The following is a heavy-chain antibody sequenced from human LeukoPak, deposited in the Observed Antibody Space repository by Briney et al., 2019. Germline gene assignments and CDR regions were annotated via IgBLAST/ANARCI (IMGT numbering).Heavy chain of an antibody. D-gene: IGHD3-3*01. Sequence: GESLKISCKGSGYSFTTYWIGWVRQMPGKGLEWMGIIYPGDSDTGYSPSFQGQVTISADKSISTAYLQWSSLKASDTAMYYCARLWSGYQRWDWFDPWGQGTLVTVSS. V-gene: IGHV5-51*01. CDR2: IYPGDSDT. CDR1: GYSFTTYW. J-gene: IGHJ5*02. CDR3: ARLWSGYQRWDWFDP.